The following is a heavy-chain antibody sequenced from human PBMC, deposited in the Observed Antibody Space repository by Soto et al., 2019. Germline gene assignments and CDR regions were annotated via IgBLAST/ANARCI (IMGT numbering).Heavy chain of an antibody. CDR1: GFTFSSYA. CDR2: ISGSGGST. Sequence: GGSLRLSCAPSGFTFSSYAMSWVRQAPGKGLEWVSAISGSGGSTYYADSVKGRFTISRDNSKNTLYLQMNSLRAEDTAVYYCAKDPQPGIAVAGTPGGAFDIWGQGTMVTVSS. J-gene: IGHJ3*02. V-gene: IGHV3-23*01. D-gene: IGHD6-19*01. CDR3: AKDPQPGIAVAGTPGGAFDI.